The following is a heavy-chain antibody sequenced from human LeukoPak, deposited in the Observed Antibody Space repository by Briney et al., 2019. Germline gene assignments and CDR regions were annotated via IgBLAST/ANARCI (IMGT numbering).Heavy chain of an antibody. J-gene: IGHJ6*03. Sequence: SGGSLRLSCAASGFTFSSYSMNWVRQAPGKGLEWVSSISSSSSYIYYADSVKGRFTISRDNAKNSLYLQMNSLRAEDTAVYYCARDAVAGTWGEYYYYYMDVWGKGTTVTVSS. V-gene: IGHV3-21*01. CDR1: GFTFSSYS. CDR2: ISSSSSYI. CDR3: ARDAVAGTWGEYYYYYMDV. D-gene: IGHD6-19*01.